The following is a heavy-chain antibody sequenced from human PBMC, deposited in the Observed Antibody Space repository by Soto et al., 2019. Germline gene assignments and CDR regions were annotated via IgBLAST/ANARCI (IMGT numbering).Heavy chain of an antibody. CDR1: GYKFTAYW. D-gene: IGHD1-1*01. J-gene: IGHJ4*02. CDR3: ARRPQKAYDPIDY. Sequence: GESLKISCMTSGYKFTAYWIAWVRQRPGKGLEWMGIIYPGDFDTRYSPSFEGQVTISVDRSTNTAHLHWSSLKASDTAIYYCARRPQKAYDPIDYLGQGTLVTVSS. V-gene: IGHV5-51*01. CDR2: IYPGDFDT.